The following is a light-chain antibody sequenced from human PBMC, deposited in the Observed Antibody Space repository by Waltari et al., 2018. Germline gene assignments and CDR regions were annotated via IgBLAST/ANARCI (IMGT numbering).Light chain of an antibody. J-gene: IGKJ1*01. Sequence: RATLSCRASQSVGRSLAWYQQKPGRAPRLLLYGTSTRATGIPDRFSGSGSGTDFSLTISRLEPEDFAVYYCQHYVRLPVTFGQGTKVEIK. CDR2: GTS. V-gene: IGKV3-20*01. CDR3: QHYVRLPVT. CDR1: QSVGRS.